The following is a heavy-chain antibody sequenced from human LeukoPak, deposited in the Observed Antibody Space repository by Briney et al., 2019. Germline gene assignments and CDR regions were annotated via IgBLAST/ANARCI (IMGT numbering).Heavy chain of an antibody. CDR2: IYPGDSDT. CDR1: GYSFTSYW. J-gene: IGHJ4*02. Sequence: GESLKISCKGSGYSFTSYWIGWVRQMPGKGLEWMGIIYPGDSDTRYSPSFQGQVTISADKSISTAYLQWSSLKASDTAMYYCARRGPVGDYYDSSGYYYLDWGQGTLVTVSS. V-gene: IGHV5-51*01. D-gene: IGHD3-22*01. CDR3: ARRGPVGDYYDSSGYYYLD.